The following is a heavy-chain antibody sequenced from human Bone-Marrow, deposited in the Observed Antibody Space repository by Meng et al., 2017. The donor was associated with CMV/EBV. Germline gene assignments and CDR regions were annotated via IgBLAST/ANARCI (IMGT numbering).Heavy chain of an antibody. Sequence: GESLKISCAASGFTFSSYAMSWVRQAPGKGLEWVAFIRYDGSNKYYADSVKGRFTISRDNSKNTLYLQMNSLRAEDTAVYYCAKGRFTMVRGVLDYWGQGTLVTVSS. CDR2: IRYDGSNK. J-gene: IGHJ4*02. CDR1: GFTFSSYA. D-gene: IGHD3-10*01. CDR3: AKGRFTMVRGVLDY. V-gene: IGHV3-30*02.